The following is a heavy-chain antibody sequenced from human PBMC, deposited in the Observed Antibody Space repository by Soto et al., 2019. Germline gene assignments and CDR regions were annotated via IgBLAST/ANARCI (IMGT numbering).Heavy chain of an antibody. Sequence: SETLSLTCSVSGGSISSRNYYWGWVRQPPGEGLEWIGSLYYSGRTEYNPSLESRVSMSEDTSKNQISLRLKSVLAADTAVYYCVRNAPEYCIITNCTVDAIDVWAPEKKGT. CDR3: VRNAPEYCIITNCTVDAIDV. J-gene: IGHJ3*01. V-gene: IGHV4-39*01. CDR1: GGSISSRNYY. D-gene: IGHD2-15*01. CDR2: LYYSGRT.